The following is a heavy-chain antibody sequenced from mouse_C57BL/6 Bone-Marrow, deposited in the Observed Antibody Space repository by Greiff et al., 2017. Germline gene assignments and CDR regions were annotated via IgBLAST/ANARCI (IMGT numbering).Heavy chain of an antibody. CDR1: GYTFTDHT. CDR2: IYPRDGST. V-gene: IGHV1-78*01. Sequence: QVQLQQSDAELVKPGASVKISCKVSGYTFTDHTIHWMKQRPEQGLEWIGYIYPRDGSTKYNEKFKGKATLTADKSSSTAYMQLNLLTSEDSAVYFCARDYYDYDYYYAMDYWGQGTSVTVSS. CDR3: ARDYYDYDYYYAMDY. D-gene: IGHD2-4*01. J-gene: IGHJ4*01.